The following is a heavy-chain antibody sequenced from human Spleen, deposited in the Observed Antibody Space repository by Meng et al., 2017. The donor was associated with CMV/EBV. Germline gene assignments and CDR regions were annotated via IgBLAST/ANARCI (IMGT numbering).Heavy chain of an antibody. CDR2: ISAYNGNT. CDR1: GYTFTSYG. D-gene: IGHD6-13*01. CDR3: ARGSGIWQQQLVDFQH. J-gene: IGHJ1*01. Sequence: ASVKVSCKASGYTFTSYGISWVRQAPGQGLEWMGWISAYNGNTNYAQKLQGRVTMTTDTSTSTAYMELRSLRSDDTAVYYCARGSGIWQQQLVDFQHWAQGTLVTVSS. V-gene: IGHV1-18*01.